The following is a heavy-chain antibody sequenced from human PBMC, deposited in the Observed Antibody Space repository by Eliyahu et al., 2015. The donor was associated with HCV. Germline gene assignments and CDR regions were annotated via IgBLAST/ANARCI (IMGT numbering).Heavy chain of an antibody. V-gene: IGHV3-11*01. CDR2: ISSSGSTI. CDR1: GFPFSDYY. Sequence: QVQLVESGGGLVKPGGSLRLSXAASGFPFSDYYXXWXXRAPGKGLEWVSYISSSGSTIYYADSVKGRFTISRDNAKNSLYLQMNSLRAEDTAVYYCARLSLGYCSSTSCSPFDYYGMDVWGQGTTVTVSS. D-gene: IGHD2-2*01. CDR3: ARLSLGYCSSTSCSPFDYYGMDV. J-gene: IGHJ6*02.